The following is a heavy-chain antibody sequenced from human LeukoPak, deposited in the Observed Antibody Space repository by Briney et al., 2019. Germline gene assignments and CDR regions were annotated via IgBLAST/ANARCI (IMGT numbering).Heavy chain of an antibody. CDR3: ARGEEGYCSGGSCYHNWFDP. Sequence: SVKVSCKASGGTFSSYAISWVRQAPGQGLEWMGGIIPIFGTANYAQKFQGRVTITADKSTSTAYMELSSLRSEDTAVYYCARGEEGYCSGGSCYHNWFDPWGQGTLVTVSS. CDR1: GGTFSSYA. J-gene: IGHJ5*02. D-gene: IGHD2-15*01. CDR2: IIPIFGTA. V-gene: IGHV1-69*06.